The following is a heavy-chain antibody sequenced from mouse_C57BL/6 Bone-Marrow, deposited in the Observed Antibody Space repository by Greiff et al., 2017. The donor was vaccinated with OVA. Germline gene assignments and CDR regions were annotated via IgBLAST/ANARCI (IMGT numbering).Heavy chain of an antibody. D-gene: IGHD1-3*01. V-gene: IGHV10-1*01. CDR1: GFSFNTYA. J-gene: IGHJ2*01. CDR3: VRQTLNSYFDY. Sequence: EVQVVESGGGLVQPKGSLKLSCAASGFSFNTYAMNWVRQAPGKGLEWVARIRSKSNNYATYYADSVKDRFTISRDDSESMLYLQMNNLKTEDTAMYYCVRQTLNSYFDYWGQGTTLTVSS. CDR2: IRSKSNNYAT.